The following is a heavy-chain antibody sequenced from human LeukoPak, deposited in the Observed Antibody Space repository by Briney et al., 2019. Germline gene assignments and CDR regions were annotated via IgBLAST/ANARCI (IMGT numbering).Heavy chain of an antibody. CDR3: AKSLSSTPGEGDV. V-gene: IGHV3-23*01. J-gene: IGHJ6*02. CDR2: ISGSGGST. D-gene: IGHD2-2*01. Sequence: GGSLRLSCAASGFTFSSYSMNWVRQAPGKGLEWVSAISGSGGSTYYADSVKGRFTISRDNSKNTLYLQMNSLRAEDTAVYYCAKSLSSTPGEGDVWGQGTTVTVSS. CDR1: GFTFSSYS.